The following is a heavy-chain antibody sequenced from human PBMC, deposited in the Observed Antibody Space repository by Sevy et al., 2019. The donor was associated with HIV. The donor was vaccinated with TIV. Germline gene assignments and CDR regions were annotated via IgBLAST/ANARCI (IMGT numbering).Heavy chain of an antibody. CDR1: GFTFGNYW. V-gene: IGHV3-74*01. J-gene: IGHJ3*02. D-gene: IGHD3-10*01. CDR2: INNDGSNT. Sequence: GGSLRLSCAASGFTFGNYWMHWVRQAPGKGLVWISRINNDGSNTNYADSVKGRFTTSRDNAKNTLYLQMNSLRAEDTAVYYCGREMISMVPGLPDAFDIRGQGTMVTVSS. CDR3: GREMISMVPGLPDAFDI.